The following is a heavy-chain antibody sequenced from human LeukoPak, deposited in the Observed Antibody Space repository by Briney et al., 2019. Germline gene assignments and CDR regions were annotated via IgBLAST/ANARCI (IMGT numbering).Heavy chain of an antibody. D-gene: IGHD2-2*03. CDR2: MNTNSGNT. CDR1: GYTFTSYD. CDR3: ARGGTGYCSSSSCYELGR. V-gene: IGHV1-8*01. J-gene: IGHJ4*02. Sequence: ASVKGSCKASGYTFTSYDINWVRQATGQGLEWMGWMNTNSGNTGYAQKFQGRVTMTRNTSISTAYMELSSLRSEDTAVYYCARGGTGYCSSSSCYELGRWGQGTLVTVSS.